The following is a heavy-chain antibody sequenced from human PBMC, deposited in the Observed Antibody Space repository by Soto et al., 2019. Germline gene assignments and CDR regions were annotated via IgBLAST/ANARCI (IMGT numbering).Heavy chain of an antibody. V-gene: IGHV3-7*05. CDR3: ARGHPLH. J-gene: IGHJ1*01. CDR2: INEDGGQR. CDR1: GFAFSGFW. Sequence: PGGSLRLSCAASGFAFSGFWMSWFRQVPGEGLQWVANINEDGGQRYYVDSVKGRFTVSRSNIRNSPFLQMNSLTVEDTAVYYCARGHPLHCGQGTLVTVSS.